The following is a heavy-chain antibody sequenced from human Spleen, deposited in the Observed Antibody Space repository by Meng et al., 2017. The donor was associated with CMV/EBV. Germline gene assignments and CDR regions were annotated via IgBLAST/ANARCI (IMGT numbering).Heavy chain of an antibody. D-gene: IGHD5-18*01. J-gene: IGHJ4*02. Sequence: SGDSITNGDYYWSWIRQHPGKGLEWIGYIYYSGSTYYNPSLKSRVTISLDTSKNQFSLKLTSVTAADTAVYYCARERRGYNYVYYLRYWGQGTLVTVSS. CDR2: IYYSGST. CDR3: ARERRGYNYVYYLRY. V-gene: IGHV4-31*02. CDR1: GDSITNGDYY.